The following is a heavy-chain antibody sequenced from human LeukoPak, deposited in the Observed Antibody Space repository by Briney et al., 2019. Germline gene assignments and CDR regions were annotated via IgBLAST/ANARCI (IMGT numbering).Heavy chain of an antibody. J-gene: IGHJ5*02. Sequence: SGGSLRLSCAASGVTFSIYSMHWVRQAPGKGLEWVTTISYDGSNKYYADSVKGRFTISRDNSKDTLYLQMTSLRVEDTAMYYCAPLPGIASAGVGSWGQGTLVTVSS. CDR3: APLPGIASAGVGS. CDR2: ISYDGSNK. CDR1: GVTFSIYS. V-gene: IGHV3-30*04. D-gene: IGHD6-13*01.